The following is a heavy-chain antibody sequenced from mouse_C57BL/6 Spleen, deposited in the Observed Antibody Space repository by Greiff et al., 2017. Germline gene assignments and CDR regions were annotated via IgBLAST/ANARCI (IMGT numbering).Heavy chain of an antibody. D-gene: IGHD2-1*01. CDR1: GYTFTNYW. CDR2: IDPSDSYT. CDR3: ARENYYGNYVKYFDY. V-gene: IGHV1-59*01. Sequence: QVQLQQSGAELVRPGTSVKMSCKASGYTFTNYWIGWAKQRPGQGLEWIGEIDPSDSYTNYNQKFKGKSTLTVDKSSSTAYMQLSSLTSEDSAVYYCARENYYGNYVKYFDYWGQGTTLTVSS. J-gene: IGHJ2*01.